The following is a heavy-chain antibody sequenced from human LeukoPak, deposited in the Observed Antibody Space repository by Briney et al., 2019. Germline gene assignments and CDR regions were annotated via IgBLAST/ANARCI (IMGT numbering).Heavy chain of an antibody. D-gene: IGHD6-19*01. CDR1: GFTFSDYA. J-gene: IGHJ4*02. CDR2: ISYDGSQK. CDR3: VREMWGVTASSGWLYFDY. Sequence: QTGKSLRLSCAASGFTFSDYAIHWVRQAPGKGLEWVAVISYDGSQKYYADSVKGRFTISRDNSNNTVCLQINSLRPEDTAVFYCVREMWGVTASSGWLYFDYWGQGALVTVSS. V-gene: IGHV3-30*01.